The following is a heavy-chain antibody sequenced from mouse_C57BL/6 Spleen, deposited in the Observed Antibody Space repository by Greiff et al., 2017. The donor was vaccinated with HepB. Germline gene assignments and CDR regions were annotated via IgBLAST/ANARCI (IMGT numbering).Heavy chain of an antibody. D-gene: IGHD1-1*01. CDR2: IDPSDSYT. J-gene: IGHJ2*01. Sequence: QVQLQQPGAELVMPGASVKLSCKASGYTFTSYWMHWVKQRPGQGLEWIGEIDPSDSYTNYNQKFKGKSTLTVDKSSSTAYMQLSSLTSEDSAVYYCARVPNYYGSSYYFDYWGQGTTLTVSS. CDR1: GYTFTSYW. V-gene: IGHV1-69*01. CDR3: ARVPNYYGSSYYFDY.